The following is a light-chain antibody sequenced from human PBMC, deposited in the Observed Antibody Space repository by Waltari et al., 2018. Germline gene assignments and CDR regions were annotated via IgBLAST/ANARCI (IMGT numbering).Light chain of an antibody. CDR3: CSYAGSTTWV. CDR1: SSDVGRYNL. J-gene: IGLJ3*02. Sequence: QSALTQPAPVSGSPGQSITIPCTGTSSDVGRYNLVSWYQQHPGKTPKLMIYEVTKRPSGVSNRYSGPKSGNTASLTISGLQAEDEADYYCCSYAGSTTWVFGGGTKLTVL. CDR2: EVT. V-gene: IGLV2-23*02.